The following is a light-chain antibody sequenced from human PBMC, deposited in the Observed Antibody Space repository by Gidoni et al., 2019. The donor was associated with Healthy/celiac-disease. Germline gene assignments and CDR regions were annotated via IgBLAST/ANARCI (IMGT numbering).Light chain of an antibody. Sequence: DTVLTQSPGTLPLSPGERATLPCRASQSVSSSYLAWYQQKPGQAPRLLIYGASSRATGIPDRFSGSGSGTDFTLTISRLKPEDFAVYYCQQYGGSLITFGQETRLGIK. J-gene: IGKJ5*01. CDR2: GAS. CDR1: QSVSSSY. V-gene: IGKV3-20*01. CDR3: QQYGGSLIT.